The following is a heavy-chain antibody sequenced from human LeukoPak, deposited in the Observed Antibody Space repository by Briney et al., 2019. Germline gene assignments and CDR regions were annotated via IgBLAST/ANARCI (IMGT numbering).Heavy chain of an antibody. CDR2: ISSSGRTI. CDR1: GFTFSIYE. CDR3: ARGAYCGGDCYSLLDS. Sequence: GGSLRLSCAASGFTFSIYEMNWVRQAPGKGLEWISYISSSGRTIYYADSVEGRFTISRDNAKNSLFLQMNSLRAEDTAVYYCARGAYCGGDCYSLLDSWGQGTLVTVSS. J-gene: IGHJ4*02. D-gene: IGHD2-21*02. V-gene: IGHV3-48*03.